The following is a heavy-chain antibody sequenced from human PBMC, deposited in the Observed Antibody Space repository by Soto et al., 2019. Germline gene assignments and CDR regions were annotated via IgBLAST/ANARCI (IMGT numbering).Heavy chain of an antibody. CDR1: GFTFSSYG. V-gene: IGHV3-30*18. CDR2: ISYDGSNK. Sequence: GGSLRLSCAASGFTFSSYGMHWVRQAPGKGLEWVAVISYDGSNKYYADSVKGRFTISRDNSKNTLYLQMNSLRAEDTAVYYCAKDRGVFGVPEMGNDAFDIWGQGTMVTVSS. CDR3: AKDRGVFGVPEMGNDAFDI. J-gene: IGHJ3*02. D-gene: IGHD3-3*01.